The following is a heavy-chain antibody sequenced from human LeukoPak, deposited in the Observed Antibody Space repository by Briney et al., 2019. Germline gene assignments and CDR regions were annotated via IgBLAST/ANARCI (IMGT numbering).Heavy chain of an antibody. D-gene: IGHD3-9*01. CDR2: ISGSGGST. CDR3: AKDITIFFYYYYGMDV. Sequence: GGSLRLSCAASGFTFSSYAMSWVRQAPGKGLEWVSAISGSGGSTYYADSVKGRFTISRDNSKNTLYLQINSLRAEDTAVYYCAKDITIFFYYYYGMDVWGKGTTVTVSS. CDR1: GFTFSSYA. V-gene: IGHV3-23*01. J-gene: IGHJ6*04.